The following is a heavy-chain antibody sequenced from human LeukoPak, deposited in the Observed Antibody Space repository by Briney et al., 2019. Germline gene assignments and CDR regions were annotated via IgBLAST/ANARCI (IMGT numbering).Heavy chain of an antibody. Sequence: ASVRVSCKASGYTFTSYDINWVRQAPGQGLEGMGWMNPNSGNTVYAQTFQGRVTMTRNTSISTAYMELSSLRSEDTAVYYCARERTVRGVIMGYWGQGTLVTVSS. CDR1: GYTFTSYD. V-gene: IGHV1-8*01. J-gene: IGHJ4*02. CDR3: ARERTVRGVIMGY. CDR2: MNPNSGNT. D-gene: IGHD3-10*01.